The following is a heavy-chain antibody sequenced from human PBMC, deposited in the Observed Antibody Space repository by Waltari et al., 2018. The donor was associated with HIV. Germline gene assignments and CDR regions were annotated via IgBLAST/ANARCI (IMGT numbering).Heavy chain of an antibody. CDR1: GYTFAGYY. Sequence: QVQLVQSGAEVKKPWASVKVSCKAYGYTFAGYYIHWVRQAPGQGLERTGRINPNSVDTNYGQKFQCRVTMGSDTSITTAYIELRRLKSDDSAVYYCAPTRLYCTTTRGDPADYFDYWGQGTLVTVSS. V-gene: IGHV1-2*06. CDR3: APTRLYCTTTRGDPADYFDY. CDR2: INPNSVDT. J-gene: IGHJ4*02. D-gene: IGHD2-2*01.